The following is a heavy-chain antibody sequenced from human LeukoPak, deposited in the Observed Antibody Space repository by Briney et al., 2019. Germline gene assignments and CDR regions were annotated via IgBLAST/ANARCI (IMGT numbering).Heavy chain of an antibody. CDR1: GGSISSHY. CDR2: IYFSGST. Sequence: PSETLSLTCIVSGGSISSHYWSWIRQPPGKGLEWIGYIYFSGSTNYNPSLKSRVTISVDTSKNQFSLKLSSVTAADTAVYYCAREAHDFWGGYYYYMDVWGKGTTVTVSS. V-gene: IGHV4-59*11. J-gene: IGHJ6*03. CDR3: AREAHDFWGGYYYYMDV. D-gene: IGHD3-3*01.